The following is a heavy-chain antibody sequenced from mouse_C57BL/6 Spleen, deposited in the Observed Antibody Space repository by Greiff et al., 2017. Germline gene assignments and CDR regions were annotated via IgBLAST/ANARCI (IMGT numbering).Heavy chain of an antibody. CDR2: IDPSDSYT. CDR3: ASYGSSLLFDY. D-gene: IGHD1-1*01. CDR1: GYTFTSYW. J-gene: IGHJ2*01. Sequence: VQLQQPGAELVMPGASVKLSCKASGYTFTSYWMHWVKQRPGQGLEWIGEIDPSDSYTNYNQKFKGKSTLTVDKSSSTAYMQLSSLTSEDSAVYYCASYGSSLLFDYWGQGTTLTVSS. V-gene: IGHV1-69*01.